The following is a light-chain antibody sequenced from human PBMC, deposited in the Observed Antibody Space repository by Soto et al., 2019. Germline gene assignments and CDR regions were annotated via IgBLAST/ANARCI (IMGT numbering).Light chain of an antibody. CDR2: GAS. V-gene: IGKV3-20*01. CDR3: HQYGSSPST. Sequence: EIVLTQSPGTLSLSPGERSTLSWRASQSVSSSYLAWYQQKPGQAPRLLIYGASSRATGIPDRFSGSGSGTDFTLTISRLEPEDFAVYYCHQYGSSPSTFGQGTKVDIK. J-gene: IGKJ1*01. CDR1: QSVSSSY.